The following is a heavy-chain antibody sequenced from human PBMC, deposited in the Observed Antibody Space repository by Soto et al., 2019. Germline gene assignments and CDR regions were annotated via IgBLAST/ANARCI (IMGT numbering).Heavy chain of an antibody. CDR3: ARAVTTNAFDI. CDR2: IYHSGST. D-gene: IGHD4-17*01. J-gene: IGHJ3*02. CDR1: GGSISSGGYS. V-gene: IGHV4-30-2*01. Sequence: SETLSLTCAVSGGSISSGGYSWSWIRQPPGKGLEWIGYIYHSGSTYYSPSLKSRVTISVDRSKNQFSLKLSSVTAADTAVYYCARAVTTNAFDIWGQGTMVTVS.